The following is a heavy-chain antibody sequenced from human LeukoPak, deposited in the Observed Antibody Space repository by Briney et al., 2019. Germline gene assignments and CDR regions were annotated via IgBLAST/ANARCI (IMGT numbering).Heavy chain of an antibody. V-gene: IGHV4-34*01. CDR3: ARVGTYYYGSGVSFDY. CDR2: INHSGST. CDR1: GGSFSGYY. D-gene: IGHD3-10*01. J-gene: IGHJ4*02. Sequence: PSETLSLTCAVYGGSFSGYYWSWIRQPPGKGLEWIGEINHSGSTNYNPSLKSRVTISVDTSKNQFSLKLSSVTAADTAVYYCARVGTYYYGSGVSFDYWGQGTLVTVSS.